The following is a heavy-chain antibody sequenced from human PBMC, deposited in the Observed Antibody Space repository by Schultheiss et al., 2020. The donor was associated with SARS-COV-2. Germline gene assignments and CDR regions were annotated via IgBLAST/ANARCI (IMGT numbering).Heavy chain of an antibody. J-gene: IGHJ6*02. CDR3: ARGLYSSSWFTHYYYYYGMDV. Sequence: GGSLRLSCAASGFTFSSYAMHWVRQAPGKGLEWVAVISYDGSNKYYADSVKGRFTISRDNSKNTLYLQMNSLRAEDTAVYYCARGLYSSSWFTHYYYYYGMDVWGQGTTVTVSS. V-gene: IGHV3-30-3*01. D-gene: IGHD6-13*01. CDR1: GFTFSSYA. CDR2: ISYDGSNK.